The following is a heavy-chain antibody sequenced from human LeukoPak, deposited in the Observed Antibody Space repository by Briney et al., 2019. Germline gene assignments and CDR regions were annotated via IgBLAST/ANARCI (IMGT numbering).Heavy chain of an antibody. J-gene: IGHJ4*02. CDR1: GFTFTNYW. D-gene: IGHD6-19*01. CDR2: IKSKTAGGTT. CDR3: TTDDAPRGGWSFDY. V-gene: IGHV3-15*01. Sequence: GGSLRLSCAASGFTFTNYWMSWVRQAPGKGLEWVGRIKSKTAGGTTDYAAPVKGRFTISRDDSKNTLYLQMNSLKTEDTAVYYCTTDDAPRGGWSFDYWGQGTLVTVSS.